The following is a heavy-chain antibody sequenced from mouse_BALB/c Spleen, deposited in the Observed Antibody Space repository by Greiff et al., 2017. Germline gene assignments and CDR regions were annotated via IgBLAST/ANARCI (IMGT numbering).Heavy chain of an antibody. D-gene: IGHD3-1*01. Sequence: VKLQESGAELVKPGASVKLSCKASGYTFTSYYMYWVKQRPGQGLEWIGEINPSNGGTNFNEKFKSKATLTVDKSSSTAYMQLSSLTSEDSAVYYCTRGLTLFAYWGQGTLVTVSA. J-gene: IGHJ3*01. V-gene: IGHV1S81*02. CDR3: TRGLTLFAY. CDR1: GYTFTSYY. CDR2: INPSNGGT.